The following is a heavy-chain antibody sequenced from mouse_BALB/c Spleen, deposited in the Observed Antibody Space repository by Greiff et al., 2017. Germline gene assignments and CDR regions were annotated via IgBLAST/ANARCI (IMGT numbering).Heavy chain of an antibody. Sequence: VQLQQSGAELVRSGASVKLSCTASGFNIKDYYMHWVKQRPEQGLEWIGWIDPENGDTEYAPKFQGKATMTADTSSNTAYLQLSSLTSEDTAFYYCNALYYGAWFAYWGQGTLVTVSA. CDR3: NALYYGAWFAY. D-gene: IGHD1-2*01. V-gene: IGHV14-4*02. J-gene: IGHJ3*01. CDR1: GFNIKDYY. CDR2: IDPENGDT.